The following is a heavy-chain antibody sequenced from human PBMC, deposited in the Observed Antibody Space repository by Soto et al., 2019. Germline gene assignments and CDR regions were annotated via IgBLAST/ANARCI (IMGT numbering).Heavy chain of an antibody. CDR2: IHYRGST. D-gene: IGHD3-10*01. J-gene: IGHJ3*02. CDR3: ARLRSYAASFDI. CDR1: GGSISSHC. Sequence: PSETLSLTCTVSGGSISSHCWSWIRQPPGKGLEWIGYIHYRGSTNYNPSLKSRITISVDTSKTQFSLRLSSGTAADTAIYYCARLRSYAASFDIWGQGTMVTVSS. V-gene: IGHV4-59*11.